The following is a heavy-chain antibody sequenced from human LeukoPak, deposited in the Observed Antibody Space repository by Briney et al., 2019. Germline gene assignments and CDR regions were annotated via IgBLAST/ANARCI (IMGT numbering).Heavy chain of an antibody. D-gene: IGHD5-24*01. J-gene: IGHJ4*02. Sequence: SETLSLTCTVPGGSISSGGYYWSWIRQPPGKGLEWIGYIYHSGSTYYNPSLKSRVTISVDRSKNQFSLKLSSVTAADTAVYYCARLRSSIDYWGQGTLVTVSS. CDR3: ARLRSSIDY. CDR2: IYHSGST. CDR1: GGSISSGGYY. V-gene: IGHV4-30-2*01.